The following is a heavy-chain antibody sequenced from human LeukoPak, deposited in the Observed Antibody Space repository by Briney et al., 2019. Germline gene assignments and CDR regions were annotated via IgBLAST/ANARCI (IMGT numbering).Heavy chain of an antibody. CDR2: ISGSGGYT. Sequence: GGSLRLSCAASGFTFSTYAMSWVRQAPGKGLEWVSAISGSGGYTYYADSVKGRFTISRDNSKNTLYLEMNSLRAEDTAVYYCAKDRVCSGGSCYYDYWGQGTLVTVSS. V-gene: IGHV3-23*01. D-gene: IGHD2-15*01. J-gene: IGHJ4*02. CDR1: GFTFSTYA. CDR3: AKDRVCSGGSCYYDY.